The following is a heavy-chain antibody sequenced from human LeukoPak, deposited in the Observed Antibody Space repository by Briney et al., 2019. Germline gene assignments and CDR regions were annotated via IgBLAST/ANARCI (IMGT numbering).Heavy chain of an antibody. CDR2: IYHSGST. J-gene: IGHJ4*02. V-gene: IGHV4-30-2*01. D-gene: IGHD1-26*01. Sequence: SQTLSLTCAVSGGSISSGGYYWSWIRQPPGKGLEWIGYIYHSGSTYYNPSLKSRVTISVDRSKNQFSLKLSSVTAADTAVYYCAREEVGATDYWGQGTLVTVSS. CDR3: AREEVGATDY. CDR1: GGSISSGGYY.